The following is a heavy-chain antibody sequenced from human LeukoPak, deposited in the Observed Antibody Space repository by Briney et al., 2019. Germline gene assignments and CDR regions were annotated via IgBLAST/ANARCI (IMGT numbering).Heavy chain of an antibody. CDR2: IKSKTDGGTT. Sequence: GGSLRLSCAASGFTFSSYSMNWVRQAPGKGLEWVGRIKSKTDGGTTDYAAPVKGRFTISRDDSKNTLYLQMNSLKTEDTAVYYCTTYLLRYFDWLFWGQGTLVTVSS. D-gene: IGHD3-9*01. V-gene: IGHV3-15*07. CDR3: TTYLLRYFDWLF. CDR1: GFTFSSYS. J-gene: IGHJ4*02.